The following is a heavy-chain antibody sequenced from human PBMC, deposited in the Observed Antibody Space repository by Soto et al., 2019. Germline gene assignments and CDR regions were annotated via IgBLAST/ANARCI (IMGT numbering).Heavy chain of an antibody. J-gene: IGHJ4*02. CDR3: AREALVDCSGGSCYWNYFDY. CDR1: GGSFSGYY. CDR2: INHSGST. Sequence: SETLSLTCAVYGGSFSGYYWSWIRQPPGKGQEWIGEINHSGSTNYNPSLKSRVTISVDTSKNQFSLKLSSVTAADTAVYYCAREALVDCSGGSCYWNYFDYWGQGTLVTVSS. D-gene: IGHD2-15*01. V-gene: IGHV4-34*01.